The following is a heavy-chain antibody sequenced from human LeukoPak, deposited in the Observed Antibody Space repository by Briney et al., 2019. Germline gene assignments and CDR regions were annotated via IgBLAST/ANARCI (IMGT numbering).Heavy chain of an antibody. V-gene: IGHV3-30*03. D-gene: IGHD1-1*01. Sequence: PGGSLRLSCAASGFIFNTHGMHWVRQAPGKGLEWVADISYDGSDKYFTDSVEGRFTLSRDDSKNMMYLQMNSRRAEDTAVYYCVRERTYTWIFDYWGEETLVTVSS. CDR1: GFIFNTHG. J-gene: IGHJ4*02. CDR2: ISYDGSDK. CDR3: VRERTYTWIFDY.